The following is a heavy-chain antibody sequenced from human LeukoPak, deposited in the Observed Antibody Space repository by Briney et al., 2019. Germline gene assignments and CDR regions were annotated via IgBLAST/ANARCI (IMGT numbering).Heavy chain of an antibody. CDR2: INHSGST. CDR1: GGSFSGYY. D-gene: IGHD2-2*02. V-gene: IGHV4-34*01. J-gene: IGHJ5*02. Sequence: SETLSLTCAVYGGSFSGYYWSWIRQPPGKGLEWIGEINHSGSTNYNPSLKSRVTILVDTSKNQFSLKLSSVTAADTAVYYCARLPGEVCSSTSCYSWFDPWGQGILVTVSS. CDR3: ARLPGEVCSSTSCYSWFDP.